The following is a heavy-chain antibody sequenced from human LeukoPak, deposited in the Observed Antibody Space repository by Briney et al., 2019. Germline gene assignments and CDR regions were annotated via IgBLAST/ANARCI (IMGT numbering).Heavy chain of an antibody. D-gene: IGHD2-2*01. CDR2: INPNSGGT. CDR3: ARAGFVVEYQLLKAPGYYMDV. Sequence: ASVKVSCKASGYTFTGYYMHWVRQAPGQGLEWMGWINPNSGGTNYAQKFQGRVTMTRDTTISTAYMELSRLRSDDTAVYYCARAGFVVEYQLLKAPGYYMDVWGKGTTVTVSS. J-gene: IGHJ6*03. CDR1: GYTFTGYY. V-gene: IGHV1-2*02.